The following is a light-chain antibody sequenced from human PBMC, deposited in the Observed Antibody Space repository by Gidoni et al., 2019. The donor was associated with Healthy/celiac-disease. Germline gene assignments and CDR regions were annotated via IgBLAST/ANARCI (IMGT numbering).Light chain of an antibody. CDR1: QSISSY. CDR2: AAS. J-gene: IGKJ3*01. V-gene: IGKV1-39*01. CDR3: QQSYSTLFT. Sequence: DIQMPQSPSSLSASVGDRLTITCRASQSISSYLNWYQQKPGKAPKLLIYAASSLQSGVPSRFSGSGSGTDFTLTISSLQPEDFATYYCQQSYSTLFTFGPGTKVDIK.